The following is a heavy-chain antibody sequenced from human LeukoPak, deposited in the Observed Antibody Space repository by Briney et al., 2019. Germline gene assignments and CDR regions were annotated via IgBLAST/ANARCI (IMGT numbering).Heavy chain of an antibody. CDR2: IYTSGGT. CDR3: ARLTRLSTSPDRYYLDY. D-gene: IGHD6-6*01. V-gene: IGHV4-4*09. J-gene: IGHJ4*02. CDR1: GDSISSYY. Sequence: SETLSPTCTVSGDSISSYYWSWIRQPPGKGLEWIGYIYTSGGTNYIPSLKGRVTISIDTSKNQFSLKLSSVTAADSAVYYCARLTRLSTSPDRYYLDYWGQGTLVTVSS.